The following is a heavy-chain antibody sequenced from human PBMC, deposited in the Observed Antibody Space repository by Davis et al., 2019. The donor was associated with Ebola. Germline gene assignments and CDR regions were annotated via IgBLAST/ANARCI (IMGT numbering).Heavy chain of an antibody. CDR2: VNDDGST. D-gene: IGHD2-2*02. V-gene: IGHV4-34*01. J-gene: IGHJ4*02. Sequence: SDTLSLTCAVYGWSFSGYYWNWIRQPPGKGLEWIGKVNDDGSTNYNPSLKRRLTISRDTSKKQFSLNLSSVTAADTAVYYCASVRYCGGASCYTVDYWGQGILVTVSS. CDR3: ASVRYCGGASCYTVDY. CDR1: GWSFSGYY.